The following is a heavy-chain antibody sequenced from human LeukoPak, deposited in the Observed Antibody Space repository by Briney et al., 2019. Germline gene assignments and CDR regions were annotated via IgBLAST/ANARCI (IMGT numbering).Heavy chain of an antibody. CDR1: GFTFSSYA. CDR3: VRGLSGVSSWYFDL. D-gene: IGHD7-27*01. J-gene: IGHJ2*01. V-gene: IGHV3-23*01. CDR2: ISGSGGST. Sequence: GGSLRLSCAASGFTFSSYAMSWVRQAPGKGLEWVSAISGSGGSTYYADSVKGRFTISRDISKNTLYLQMNDLGAEDTALYYCVRGLSGVSSWYFDLWGRGTLVSVSS.